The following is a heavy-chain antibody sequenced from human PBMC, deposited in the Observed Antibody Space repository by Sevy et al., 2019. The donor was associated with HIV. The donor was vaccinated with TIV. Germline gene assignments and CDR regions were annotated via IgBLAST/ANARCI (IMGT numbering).Heavy chain of an antibody. CDR3: ARDQQRAYYYDSSGYYAPEPWVY. D-gene: IGHD3-22*01. V-gene: IGHV1-18*01. Sequence: ASVKVSCKASGYTFTSYGISWVRQAPGQGLESMGWISAYDGNTNYAQKLQGRVTMTTDTSTSTAYMELRSLRSDDTAVYYCARDQQRAYYYDSSGYYAPEPWVYWGQRTLVTVSS. CDR1: GYTFTSYG. CDR2: ISAYDGNT. J-gene: IGHJ4*02.